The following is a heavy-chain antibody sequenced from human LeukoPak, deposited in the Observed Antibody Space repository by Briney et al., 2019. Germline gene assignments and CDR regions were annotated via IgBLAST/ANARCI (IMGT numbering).Heavy chain of an antibody. V-gene: IGHV1-69*06. CDR2: IIPIFGTA. D-gene: IGHD5-12*01. CDR1: GGTFSSYA. Sequence: GASVKVSCKASGGTFSSYAISWVRQAPGQGLEWMGGIIPIFGTANYAQKFQGRVTITADKSTSTAYMELSSLRPEDTAVYYCASLLIVATDYYGMDVWGQGTTVTVSS. CDR3: ASLLIVATDYYGMDV. J-gene: IGHJ6*02.